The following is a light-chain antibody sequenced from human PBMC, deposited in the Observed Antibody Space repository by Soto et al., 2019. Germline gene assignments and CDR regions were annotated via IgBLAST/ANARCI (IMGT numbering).Light chain of an antibody. V-gene: IGLV3-21*01. CDR2: FDS. CDR3: QVWDRPTDLV. J-gene: IGLJ2*01. CDR1: DIETKS. Sequence: SYELTQPPSVSVAPGKTAIITCGGNDIETKSVHWYQQKAGQAPVLVMSFDSDRPSGIPERFSGSNSGNTASLTITRAEAGDEDDYYCQVWDRPTDLVFGGGTKLTVL.